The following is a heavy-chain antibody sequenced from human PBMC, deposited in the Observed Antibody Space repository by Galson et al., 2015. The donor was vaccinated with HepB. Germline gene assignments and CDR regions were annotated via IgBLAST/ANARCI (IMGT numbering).Heavy chain of an antibody. Sequence: QSGAEVKKPGESLRISCKASGYTFTGYYMHWVRQAPGQGLEWMGWINPNSGGTNYAQKFQGRVTMTRDTSISTAYMELSRLRSDDTAVYYCARGHLRVQLERRPPFGVDYWGQGTLVTVSS. D-gene: IGHD1-1*01. CDR2: INPNSGGT. V-gene: IGHV1-2*02. J-gene: IGHJ4*02. CDR1: GYTFTGYY. CDR3: ARGHLRVQLERRPPFGVDY.